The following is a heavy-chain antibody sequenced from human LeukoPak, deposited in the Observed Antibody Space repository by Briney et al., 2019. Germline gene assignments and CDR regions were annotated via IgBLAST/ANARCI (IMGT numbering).Heavy chain of an antibody. CDR3: ARDYATDTDMV. Sequence: GGALRLSCAASGFTFSRYAMHWVRQAPGKGREWVAGVSSDGTNEYYADSVKGRVTISRDNSKNTLYLQMNSLRPEDTAVYYCARDYATDTDMVWGQGTLVTVSS. V-gene: IGHV3-30-3*01. CDR2: VSSDGTNE. CDR1: GFTFSRYA. D-gene: IGHD5-18*01. J-gene: IGHJ4*02.